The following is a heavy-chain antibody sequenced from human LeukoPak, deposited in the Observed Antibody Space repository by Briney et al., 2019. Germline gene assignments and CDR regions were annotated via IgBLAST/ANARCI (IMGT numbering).Heavy chain of an antibody. Sequence: SETLSLTCTVSGGSISSYYWSWIRQPAGKGLEWIGRIYTSGSTNYNPSLKSRVTMPVDTSKNQFSLKLSSVTAADTAVYYCARDAISRYDYVWGSYPPGTFDIWGQGTMVTVSS. V-gene: IGHV4-4*07. CDR2: IYTSGST. D-gene: IGHD3-16*02. CDR3: ARDAISRYDYVWGSYPPGTFDI. CDR1: GGSISSYY. J-gene: IGHJ3*02.